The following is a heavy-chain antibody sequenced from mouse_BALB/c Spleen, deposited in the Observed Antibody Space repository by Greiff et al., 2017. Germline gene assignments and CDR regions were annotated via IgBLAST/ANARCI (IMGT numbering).Heavy chain of an antibody. CDR1: GFTFTDYY. J-gene: IGHJ3*01. D-gene: IGHD2-14*01. CDR2: IRNKADGYTT. Sequence: EVHLVEPGGGLVQPGGSLRLSCATSGFTFTDYYMSWVRQPPGKALEWLGFIRNKADGYTTEYSASVKGRCTISRDNSQSILYLQMNTLRAEDSATYYCAGMGRYDVEGRCADWGAGTRVTVSA. V-gene: IGHV7-3*02. CDR3: AGMGRYDVEGRCAD.